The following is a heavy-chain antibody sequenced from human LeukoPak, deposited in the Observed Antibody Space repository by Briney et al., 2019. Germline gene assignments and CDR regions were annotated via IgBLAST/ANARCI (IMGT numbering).Heavy chain of an antibody. CDR1: GYTFSDFS. V-gene: IGHV3-21*01. D-gene: IGHD3-22*01. CDR2: ISVRSNYR. J-gene: IGHJ1*01. Sequence: RGSLRLSCAASGYTFSDFSVNWVRQAPGKGLEWVSSISVRSNYRYYADSVRGRVTISRDDDRDSLFLQMNSLRAEDTAVYFCVRLRRNNDRSGYYYYYDYWGQDTRATVSS. CDR3: VRLRRNNDRSGYYYYYDY.